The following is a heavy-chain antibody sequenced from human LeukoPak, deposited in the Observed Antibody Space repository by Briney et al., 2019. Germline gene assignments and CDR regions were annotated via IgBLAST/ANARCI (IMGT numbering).Heavy chain of an antibody. D-gene: IGHD1-20*01. Sequence: SVQVSCKVSVYTLTELSMHWLQPTPGKGLELMEGVATENVATIDAQKFQGRITMTEDASSVTAYMELSRLRSEDTAVYYCAAGYDWKDVHYWGQGTLVTVSS. V-gene: IGHV1-24*01. CDR2: VATENVAT. J-gene: IGHJ4*02. CDR3: AAGYDWKDVHY. CDR1: VYTLTELS.